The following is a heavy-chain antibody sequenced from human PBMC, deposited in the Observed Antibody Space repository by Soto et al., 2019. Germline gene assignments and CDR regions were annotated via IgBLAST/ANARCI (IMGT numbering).Heavy chain of an antibody. V-gene: IGHV4-39*01. CDR2: LYYSGRT. CDR3: ARQPGQRTYAFDI. Sequence: LQLQESVPGLVKPSETLSLTCTVSGGSISSSSYYCGWIRQPPGKGLEWIGSLYYSGRTYYNPSLKIRVTKSVDTSKSQSSLKLSSVTAADTAVYSCARQPGQRTYAFDIWGQGTMVTVSS. CDR1: GGSISSSSYY. D-gene: IGHD1-1*01. J-gene: IGHJ3*02.